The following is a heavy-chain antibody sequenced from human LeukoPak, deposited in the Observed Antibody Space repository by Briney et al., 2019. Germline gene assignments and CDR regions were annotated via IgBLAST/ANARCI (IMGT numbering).Heavy chain of an antibody. Sequence: GSLRLSCAASGFTFSSYAMSWIRQPPGKGLEWIGEINHSGSTNYNPSLKSRVTISVDTSKNQFSLKLSSVTAADTAVYYCARGIRPDYWGQGTLVTVSS. V-gene: IGHV4-34*01. CDR1: GFTFSSYA. D-gene: IGHD1-1*01. J-gene: IGHJ4*02. CDR3: ARGIRPDY. CDR2: INHSGST.